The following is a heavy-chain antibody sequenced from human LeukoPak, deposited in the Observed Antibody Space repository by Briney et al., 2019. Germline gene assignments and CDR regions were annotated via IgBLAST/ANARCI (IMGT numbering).Heavy chain of an antibody. CDR2: MNPNSGNT. Sequence: ASVEVSCKASGYTFTSYDINWVRQATGQGLEWLGWMNPNSGNTGYAQKLQGRVSMTRNTSISTAYMELSNLRSEDTAVYYCARVAGNCGGDCYRLLYWGQGTLVTVSS. J-gene: IGHJ4*02. D-gene: IGHD2-21*01. V-gene: IGHV1-8*01. CDR1: GYTFTSYD. CDR3: ARVAGNCGGDCYRLLY.